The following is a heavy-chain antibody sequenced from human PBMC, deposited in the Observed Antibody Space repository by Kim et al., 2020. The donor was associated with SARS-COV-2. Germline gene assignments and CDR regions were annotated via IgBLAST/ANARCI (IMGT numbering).Heavy chain of an antibody. D-gene: IGHD2-15*01. Sequence: GGSLRLSCAASGFTISRFGMHWVRQAPGKGLEWVAFISYDGRSKYYVDSVKGRFTISRDNSQNTLFLQMNSLGEDDAALYYCVRDQTARMVVNFDLWGQG. CDR3: VRDQTARMVVNFDL. V-gene: IGHV3-30*02. CDR2: ISYDGRSK. CDR1: GFTISRFG. J-gene: IGHJ4*02.